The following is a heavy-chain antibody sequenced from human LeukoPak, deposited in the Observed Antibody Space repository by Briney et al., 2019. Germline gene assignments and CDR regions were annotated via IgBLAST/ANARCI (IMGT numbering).Heavy chain of an antibody. V-gene: IGHV1-2*02. CDR3: ARASRVVIQYNWFDP. CDR2: INPNSGGT. CDR1: GYTFTGYY. J-gene: IGHJ5*02. D-gene: IGHD3-3*01. Sequence: GASVKVSCKASGYTFTGYYMHWVRQAPGQGLEWMGWINPNSGGTNYAQKFQGRVTMTRDTSISTAYMELSRLRSDDTAVYYCARASRVVIQYNWFDPWGQGTLVTVSS.